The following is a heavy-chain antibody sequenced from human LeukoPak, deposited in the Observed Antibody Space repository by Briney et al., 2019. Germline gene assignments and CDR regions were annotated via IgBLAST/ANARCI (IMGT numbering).Heavy chain of an antibody. CDR1: RFTFSTYA. Sequence: GRSLRLSCAASRFTFSTYAMHWVRQSPGKGLEWVAVISYGGTNKKHADSVKGRFTISRDNSKNTLYLQMNSLRAEDTAVYYCTRGPGYHDSSYLDYWGQGTLVTVSS. J-gene: IGHJ4*02. D-gene: IGHD3-22*01. CDR2: ISYGGTNK. V-gene: IGHV3-30*04. CDR3: TRGPGYHDSSYLDY.